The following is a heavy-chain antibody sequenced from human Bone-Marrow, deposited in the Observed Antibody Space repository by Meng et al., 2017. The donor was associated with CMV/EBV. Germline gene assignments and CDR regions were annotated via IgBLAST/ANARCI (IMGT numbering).Heavy chain of an antibody. J-gene: IGHJ6*02. CDR1: GYIFTSYL. CDR3: ARHRTAARENYYYGMDV. D-gene: IGHD6-6*01. Sequence: KVSCKGSGYIFTSYLNGWVREMPGKGLEWMGIIYPSDSNTRYSPSFQGKVTISADKSISTAYLQWSSLKASDTAMYYCARHRTAARENYYYGMDVWGQGTTVTVSS. CDR2: IYPSDSNT. V-gene: IGHV5-51*01.